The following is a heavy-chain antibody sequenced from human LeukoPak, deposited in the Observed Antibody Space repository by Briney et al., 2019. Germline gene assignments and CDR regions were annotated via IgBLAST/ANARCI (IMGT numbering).Heavy chain of an antibody. V-gene: IGHV1-2*04. D-gene: IGHD2-2*01. CDR1: GYTFTGYY. Sequence: ASVTVSFKASGYTFTGYYMHWVRQAPGQGLEWMGWINPNSGGTNYAQKFQGWVTMTRDTTISTAYTELSRLRSDDTAVYYCARGGSVRYCSSTSCYAADRFFDYWGQGTLVTVSS. CDR3: ARGGSVRYCSSTSCYAADRFFDY. J-gene: IGHJ4*02. CDR2: INPNSGGT.